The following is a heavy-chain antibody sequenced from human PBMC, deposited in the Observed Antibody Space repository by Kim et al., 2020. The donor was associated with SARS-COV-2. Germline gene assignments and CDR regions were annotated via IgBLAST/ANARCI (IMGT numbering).Heavy chain of an antibody. D-gene: IGHD3-10*01. CDR2: IYTSGST. CDR3: ARAPHYYGSGSDYFDY. Sequence: SETLSLTCTVSGGSISSGSYYWSWIRQPAGKGLEWIGRIYTSGSTNYNPSLKSRVTISVDTSKNQFSLKLSSVTAADTAVYYCARAPHYYGSGSDYFDYWGQRTLVTVSS. CDR1: GGSISSGSYY. V-gene: IGHV4-61*02. J-gene: IGHJ4*02.